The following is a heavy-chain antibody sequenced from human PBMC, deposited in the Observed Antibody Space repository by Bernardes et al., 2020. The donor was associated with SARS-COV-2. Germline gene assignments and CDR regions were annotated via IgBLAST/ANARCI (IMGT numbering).Heavy chain of an antibody. J-gene: IGHJ3*02. V-gene: IGHV5-51*01. Sequence: GESLKISCTTSGYSFTSNWIGWVRQMPGKGLEWMGTVYPGDSDTRYSPSFQGQVTISADKSLSTAYLQWSSLKASDTAMYFCARQMRNYYDSPPQDAFDIWGQGTMVTVSS. CDR1: GYSFTSNW. D-gene: IGHD3-22*01. CDR3: ARQMRNYYDSPPQDAFDI. CDR2: VYPGDSDT.